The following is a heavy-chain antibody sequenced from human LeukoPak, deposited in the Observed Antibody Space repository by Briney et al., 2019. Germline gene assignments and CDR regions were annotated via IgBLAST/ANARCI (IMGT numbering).Heavy chain of an antibody. D-gene: IGHD6-13*01. Sequence: GGSLRLSCAASGFAVSSNYMSWVRQAPGKGLEWVSVIYSSGSTYYADSVKGRFTISRDNSKNTLHLQMNTLRAEDTAVYYCASRIATAGSVDYWGQGTLVTVSS. J-gene: IGHJ4*02. CDR1: GFAVSSNY. V-gene: IGHV3-53*01. CDR2: IYSSGST. CDR3: ASRIATAGSVDY.